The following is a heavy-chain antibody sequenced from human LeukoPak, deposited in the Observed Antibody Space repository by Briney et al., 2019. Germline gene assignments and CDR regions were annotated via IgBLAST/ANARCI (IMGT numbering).Heavy chain of an antibody. CDR2: IVVGSGNT. CDR1: GFSFTNSA. D-gene: IGHD5-18*01. CDR3: AAGYIGGAMVTNAFDI. V-gene: IGHV1-58*01. J-gene: IGHJ3*02. Sequence: SVKVSCKASGFSFTNSAVQWVRRARGQGLEWIGWIVVGSGNTIYVQKFQERVTITRDMSTSTAYMELSSLRSEDTAVYYCAAGYIGGAMVTNAFDIWGQGTMVTVSS.